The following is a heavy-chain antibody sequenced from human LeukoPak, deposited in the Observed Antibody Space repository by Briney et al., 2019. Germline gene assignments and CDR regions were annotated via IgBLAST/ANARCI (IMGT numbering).Heavy chain of an antibody. CDR3: ARADDILTGYYYFDY. CDR1: GGTFSSYA. V-gene: IGHV1-69*06. J-gene: IGHJ4*02. CDR2: IIPIFGTA. D-gene: IGHD3-9*01. Sequence: HWASVKVSCKASGGTFSSYAISWARQAPGQGLEWMGGIIPIFGTANYAQKFQGRVTITADKSTSTAYMELSSLRSEDTAVYYCARADDILTGYYYFDYWGQGTLVTVSS.